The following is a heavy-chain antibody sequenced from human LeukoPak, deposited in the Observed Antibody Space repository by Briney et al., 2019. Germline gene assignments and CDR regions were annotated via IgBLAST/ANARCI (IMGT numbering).Heavy chain of an antibody. D-gene: IGHD3-22*01. J-gene: IGHJ4*02. CDR1: GYTLTSYY. CDR3: ARALTPTYYDDSSGYYFDH. V-gene: IGHV1-46*01. CDR2: INPSGGGT. Sequence: ASLKVSCKASGYTLTSYYMHWVRQAPRQGLEWMGIINPSGGGTSCAQKFQGRVTMTRDTSTSTVYMELSSLRSEDTAVYYCARALTPTYYDDSSGYYFDHWGQGTLVTVSS.